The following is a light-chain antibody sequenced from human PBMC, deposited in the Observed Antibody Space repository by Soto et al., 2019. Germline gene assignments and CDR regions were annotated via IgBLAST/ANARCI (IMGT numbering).Light chain of an antibody. CDR2: AAS. V-gene: IGKV1-39*01. Sequence: DIPMTQSPSSLYASVGDRVTITCRASQSISTYLNWYQHKPGRAPNLLIYAASNLQSGVPSRFSGSGSGAEFTLTITSLQPEDFATYYCQHSFRTPFTFGQGTNLEIK. CDR3: QHSFRTPFT. J-gene: IGKJ2*01. CDR1: QSISTY.